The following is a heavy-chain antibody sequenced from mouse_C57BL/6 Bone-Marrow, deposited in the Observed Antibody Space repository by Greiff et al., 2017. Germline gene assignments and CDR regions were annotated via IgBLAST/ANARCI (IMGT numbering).Heavy chain of an antibody. CDR3: TTRWSWFAY. CDR2: IDPENGDT. Sequence: EVQLQESGAELVRPGASVKLSCTASGFNIKDDYMHWVKQRPEQGLEWIGWIDPENGDTEYASKFQGKATITADTSSNTAYLQLSSLTSEDTAVYYGTTRWSWFAYWGQGTLVTVSA. D-gene: IGHD2-3*01. J-gene: IGHJ3*01. CDR1: GFNIKDDY. V-gene: IGHV14-4*01.